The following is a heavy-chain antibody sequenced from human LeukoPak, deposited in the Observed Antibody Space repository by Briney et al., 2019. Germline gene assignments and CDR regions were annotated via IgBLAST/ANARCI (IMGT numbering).Heavy chain of an antibody. CDR2: TRNKARSYST. J-gene: IGHJ6*03. CDR1: GFTFSDHY. D-gene: IGHD1-1*01. CDR3: ARTTSHYDMDV. Sequence: GGSLRLSCAASGFTFSDHYMDWVRQAPGKWLEWVGRTRNKARSYSTEYAASVKDRFTISRDESKNSLYLQMNSLRTEDTAVYYCARTTSHYDMDVWGEGTTVTVSS. V-gene: IGHV3-72*01.